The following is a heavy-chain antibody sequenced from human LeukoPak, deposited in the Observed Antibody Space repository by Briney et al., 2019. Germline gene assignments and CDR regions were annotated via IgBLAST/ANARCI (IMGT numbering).Heavy chain of an antibody. D-gene: IGHD3-22*01. CDR3: ARGRNYYDSSDYYEGDAFDI. J-gene: IGHJ3*02. Sequence: ASVKVSCKASGYTFTSYDINWVRQATGQGLEWMGWMNPNSGNTGYAQKFQGRATMTRNTSISTAYMELSSLRSEDTAVYYCARGRNYYDSSDYYEGDAFDIWGQGTVVTVSS. CDR1: GYTFTSYD. V-gene: IGHV1-8*01. CDR2: MNPNSGNT.